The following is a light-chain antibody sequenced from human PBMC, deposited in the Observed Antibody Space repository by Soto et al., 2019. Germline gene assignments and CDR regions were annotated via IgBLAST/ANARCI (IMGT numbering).Light chain of an antibody. CDR1: QSVRTN. CDR2: GAT. Sequence: EIMITQSPTTLSFSPLEIVTLSCRAGQSVRTNLAWYQHRPGQAPRLLIYGATNRATGFPARFSGSGSGTEFTLTISSLQSEDFAVYYCQQYNDNWPTFGQGTKVDIK. CDR3: QQYNDNWPT. J-gene: IGKJ1*01. V-gene: IGKV3-15*01.